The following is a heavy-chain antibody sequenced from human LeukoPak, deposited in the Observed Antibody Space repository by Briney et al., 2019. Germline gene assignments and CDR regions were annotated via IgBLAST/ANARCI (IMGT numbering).Heavy chain of an antibody. V-gene: IGHV5-51*01. Sequence: GESLKISCKGSGYSFTSYWIAWVRQMPGKGLEWVGIIYPGDSDTRYSPSFQGQVTMSADKSISTAYLQWSSLKASDTAMYYCARQVPGCSGGSCYSGWFDPWGQGTLVTVSS. CDR2: IYPGDSDT. J-gene: IGHJ5*02. D-gene: IGHD2-15*01. CDR3: ARQVPGCSGGSCYSGWFDP. CDR1: GYSFTSYW.